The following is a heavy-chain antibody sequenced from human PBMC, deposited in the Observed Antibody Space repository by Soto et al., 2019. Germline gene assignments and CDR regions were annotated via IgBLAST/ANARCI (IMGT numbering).Heavy chain of an antibody. CDR3: ATHPIATITYYSGMDV. V-gene: IGHV1-69*12. CDR1: GGTFSSYA. CDR2: IIPIFDTA. J-gene: IGHJ6*02. Sequence: QVPLVQSGAEVKKPGSSVRVSCKASGGTFSSYAISWVRQAPGQGLEWMGGIIPIFDTADYAQKFQGRVTITADESTSTAYMELSSLRSEDTAVYYCATHPIATITYYSGMDVWGQGTTVTVSS. D-gene: IGHD1-26*01.